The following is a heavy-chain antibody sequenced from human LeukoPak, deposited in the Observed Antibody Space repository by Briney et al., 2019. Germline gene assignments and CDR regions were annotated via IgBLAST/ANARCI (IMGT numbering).Heavy chain of an antibody. CDR1: GGTFSSYA. V-gene: IGHV1-69*05. CDR3: ASHYDSSGYRFDY. D-gene: IGHD3-22*01. CDR2: IIPIFGTA. Sequence: GSSVKVSRKASGGTFSSYAISWVRQAPGQGLEWMGRIIPIFGTANYAQKFQGRVTITTDESTSTAYMELSSLRSEDTAVYYCASHYDSSGYRFDYWGQGTLVTVSS. J-gene: IGHJ4*02.